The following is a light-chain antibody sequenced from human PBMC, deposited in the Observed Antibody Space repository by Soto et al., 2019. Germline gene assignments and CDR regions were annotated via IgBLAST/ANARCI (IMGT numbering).Light chain of an antibody. J-gene: IGKJ4*01. CDR1: QSVSSNY. CDR2: GAT. V-gene: IGKV3-20*01. CDR3: QQYVSSPLT. Sequence: EIVVTQSPGTLSLSPGERATLSCRASQSVSSNYLAWYQQKPGQAPRLLIYGATSKATGLPDRFSGSGSGTDLTLTSSRLEHEDLAVYHCQQYVSSPLTFGGGKKLEIK.